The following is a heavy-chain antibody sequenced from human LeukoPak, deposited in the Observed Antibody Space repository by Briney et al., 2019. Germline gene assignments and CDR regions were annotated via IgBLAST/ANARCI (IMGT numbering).Heavy chain of an antibody. CDR2: SGSGGGS. V-gene: IGHV3-23*01. CDR1: GFSFTTYA. J-gene: IGHJ4*02. Sequence: PGGSLRLSCAASGFSFTTYAMSWVRQAPGKGLEWVSVSGSGGGSYYADSVKGRFTISRDNSKNTLYLQMNSLRAEDTAVYYCAKLGRGSGWSEDYWGQGTLVTVSS. CDR3: AKLGRGSGWSEDY. D-gene: IGHD6-19*01.